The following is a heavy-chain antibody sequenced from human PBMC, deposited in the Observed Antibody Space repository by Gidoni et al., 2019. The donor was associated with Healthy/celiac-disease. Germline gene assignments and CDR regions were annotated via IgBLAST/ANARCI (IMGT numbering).Heavy chain of an antibody. CDR2: ISGSGGST. D-gene: IGHD2-2*02. CDR1: GFTFSSYA. CDR3: AKWMGRYCSSTSCYRRYFDY. V-gene: IGHV3-23*01. J-gene: IGHJ4*02. Sequence: EVQLLESGGGLVQPGGSLRLSCAASGFTFSSYAMRWVRQAPGKGLEWVSAISGSGGSTCYADSVKGRFTISRDNSKNTLYLQMNSLRAEDTAVYYCAKWMGRYCSSTSCYRRYFDYWGQGTLVTVSS.